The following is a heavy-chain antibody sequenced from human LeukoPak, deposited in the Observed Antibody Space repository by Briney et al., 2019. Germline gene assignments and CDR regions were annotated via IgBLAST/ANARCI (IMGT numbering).Heavy chain of an antibody. V-gene: IGHV4-59*08. CDR2: IYYSGST. CDR3: ARHHGGSYGGEWFYP. Sequence: ETSETLSLTCTVSGGSISSYYWSWIRQPPGKGLEWIGYIYYSGSTNYNPSLKSRVTISVDTSKNQFSLKLSSVTAADTAVYYCARHHGGSYGGEWFYPWGQGTLVTVSS. J-gene: IGHJ5*02. CDR1: GGSISSYY. D-gene: IGHD1-26*01.